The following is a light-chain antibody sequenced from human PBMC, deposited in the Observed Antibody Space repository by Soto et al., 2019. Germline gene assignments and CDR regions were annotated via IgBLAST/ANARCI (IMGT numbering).Light chain of an antibody. J-gene: IGKJ1*01. CDR3: EHYCIPLWT. Sequence: EIVLTQSPGTLSLSPGERATLSCRASQSVTANYLAWYQQKPGQAPRLLIYGASSRATGIPDRFSGRGSWTDFTLAINRLEPEDFAVYYCEHYCIPLWTVGQGTKGELK. CDR1: QSVTANY. V-gene: IGKV3-20*01. CDR2: GAS.